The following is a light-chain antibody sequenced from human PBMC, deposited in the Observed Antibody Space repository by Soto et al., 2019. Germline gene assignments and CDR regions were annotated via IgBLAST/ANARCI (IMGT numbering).Light chain of an antibody. CDR1: QSVSNNY. CDR2: GAS. V-gene: IGKV3-20*01. Sequence: EIVLTQSPGTLSLSPGERATLSCRASQSVSNNYLAWYQQKPGQAPRLLISGASSRATGIPDRFNGSGSGTDFTHTISRLEPEDFAVYYCQQYGSSPLTFGGGTKVEIK. CDR3: QQYGSSPLT. J-gene: IGKJ4*01.